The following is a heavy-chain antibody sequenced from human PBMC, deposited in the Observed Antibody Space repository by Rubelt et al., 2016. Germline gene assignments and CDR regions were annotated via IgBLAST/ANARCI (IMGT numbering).Heavy chain of an antibody. CDR3: ARVIAAREDYNWFDP. CDR2: INTNTGNP. D-gene: IGHD6-6*01. J-gene: IGHJ5*02. Sequence: PGDSVKVSCKASGYTFSSYAIHWVRQAPGQRLEWMGWINTNTGNPTYAQGFTGRFVFSLDTSVSTAYLQISSLKAEDTAVYYCARVIAAREDYNWFDPWGQGTLVTVSS. V-gene: IGHV7-4-1*02. CDR1: GYTFSSYA.